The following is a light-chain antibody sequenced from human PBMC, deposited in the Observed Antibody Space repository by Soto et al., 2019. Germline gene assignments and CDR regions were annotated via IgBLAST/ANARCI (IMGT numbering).Light chain of an antibody. CDR2: DAS. CDR3: QQFNSYPHSFT. V-gene: IGKV1-13*02. Sequence: AIQLTQSPSSLSASVGDRVTITCRASQGISSALAWYQQKPGKAPKLLIYDASSLESGVPSRFSGSGSGTDFTLTISSLQPEDFATYYCQQFNSYPHSFTFGQGIRLEIK. J-gene: IGKJ5*01. CDR1: QGISSA.